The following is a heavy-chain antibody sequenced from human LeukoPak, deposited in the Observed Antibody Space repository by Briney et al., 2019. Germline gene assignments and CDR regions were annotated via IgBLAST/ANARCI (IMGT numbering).Heavy chain of an antibody. V-gene: IGHV1-58*01. CDR3: AAVPRHYYGMDV. Sequence: GASVRVSCKGSGFTFTSSAVRWGRQARGQRVEWIGWIVVGSGNPNYAQKFQERVTITRDMSTSTAYMELSSLRSEDTAVYYCAAVPRHYYGMDVWGQGTTVTVS. CDR1: GFTFTSSA. CDR2: IVVGSGNP. J-gene: IGHJ6*02.